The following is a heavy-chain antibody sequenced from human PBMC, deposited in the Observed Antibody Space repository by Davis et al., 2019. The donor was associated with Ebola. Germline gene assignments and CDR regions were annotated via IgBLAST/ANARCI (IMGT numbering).Heavy chain of an antibody. D-gene: IGHD1-26*01. CDR3: ARLPVDELSLHYYYGMDV. Sequence: GESLKISCKGSGYSFTSYWIGWVRQMPGKGLEWMGIIYPGDSDTRYSPSFQGQVTISADKSISTAYLQWSSLKASDTAMYYCARLPVDELSLHYYYGMDVWGQGTTVTVSS. J-gene: IGHJ6*02. CDR1: GYSFTSYW. V-gene: IGHV5-51*01. CDR2: IYPGDSDT.